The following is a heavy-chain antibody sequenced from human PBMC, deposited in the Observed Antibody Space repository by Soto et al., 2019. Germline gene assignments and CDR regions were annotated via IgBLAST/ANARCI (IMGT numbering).Heavy chain of an antibody. CDR1: GGSISSYY. CDR3: ARDLDYGDYVFGY. Sequence: SETLSLTCTVSGGSISSYYWSWIRQPPGKGLEWIGYIYYSGSTNYNPSLKSRVTISVDTSKNQFSLKLSSVTAADTAVYYCARDLDYGDYVFGYWGQGTLVTVSS. D-gene: IGHD4-17*01. V-gene: IGHV4-59*01. J-gene: IGHJ4*02. CDR2: IYYSGST.